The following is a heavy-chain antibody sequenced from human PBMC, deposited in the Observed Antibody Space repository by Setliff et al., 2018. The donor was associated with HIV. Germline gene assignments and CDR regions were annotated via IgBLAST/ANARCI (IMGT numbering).Heavy chain of an antibody. D-gene: IGHD3-10*01. CDR2: INLNSGDT. CDR3: ARGELDYASGRYGMDV. V-gene: IGHV1-2*05. CDR1: GYTFTGYY. J-gene: IGHJ6*02. Sequence: GASVKVSCKASGYTFTGYYMHWVRQAPGQGLEWMGRINLNSGDTNYAQKFQGRVTMTRDTSISTAYMELSRLRSDDTVVYYCARGELDYASGRYGMDVWGQGTTVTVSS.